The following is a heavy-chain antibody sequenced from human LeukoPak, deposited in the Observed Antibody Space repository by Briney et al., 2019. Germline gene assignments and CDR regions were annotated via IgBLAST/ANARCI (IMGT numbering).Heavy chain of an antibody. V-gene: IGHV4-34*01. Sequence: PSETLSLTCAVYGGSFSGYYWSWIRQPPGKGLEWIGEINHSGSTNYNPSLKSRVTISVDTSKNQFSLKLSSVTAADTAVYYCARAVRAETKLRYFDWLSRNWFDPWGQGTLVTVSS. CDR2: INHSGST. CDR1: GGSFSGYY. CDR3: ARAVRAETKLRYFDWLSRNWFDP. J-gene: IGHJ5*02. D-gene: IGHD3-9*01.